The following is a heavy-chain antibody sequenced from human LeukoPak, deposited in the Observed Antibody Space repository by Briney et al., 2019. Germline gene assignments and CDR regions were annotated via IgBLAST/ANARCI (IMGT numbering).Heavy chain of an antibody. CDR2: IKQDGSEK. CDR3: ARGYNYYYYMDV. Sequence: GGSLRLSCAASGFTFSSYWMSWVRQAPGKGLESVANIKQDGSEKYYVDSVKGRFTISRDNAKNSVYLQMDSLRAEDTAVYYCARGYNYYYYMDVWGKGTTVTVAS. CDR1: GFTFSSYW. V-gene: IGHV3-7*01. J-gene: IGHJ6*03.